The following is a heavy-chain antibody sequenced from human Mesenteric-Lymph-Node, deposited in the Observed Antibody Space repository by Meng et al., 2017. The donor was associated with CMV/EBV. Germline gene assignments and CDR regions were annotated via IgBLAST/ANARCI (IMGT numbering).Heavy chain of an antibody. CDR2: IIPIFGTA. V-gene: IGHV1-69*05. D-gene: IGHD6-19*01. J-gene: IGHJ6*02. CDR3: ARAKAVAGTWPFYYYGMDV. CDR1: GYTFTTYD. Sequence: SVKVSCKASGYTFTTYDVNWVRQAAGQGLEWMGGIIPIFGTANYAQKFQGRVTITTDESTSTAYMELSSLRSEDTAVYYCARAKAVAGTWPFYYYGMDVWGQGTTVTVSS.